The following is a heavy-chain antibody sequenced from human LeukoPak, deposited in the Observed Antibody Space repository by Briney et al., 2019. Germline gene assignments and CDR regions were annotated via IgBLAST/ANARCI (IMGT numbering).Heavy chain of an antibody. CDR1: GGSFSGYY. CDR2: INHSGST. D-gene: IGHD1-26*01. J-gene: IGHJ4*02. V-gene: IGHV4-34*01. CDR3: AAEVGATTPRNY. Sequence: SSETLSLTCAVYGGSFSGYYWSWIRQPPGKGLEWIGEINHSGSTNHNPSLKSRVTISVDTSKNQFSLKLSSVTAADTAVYYCAAEVGATTPRNYWGQGTLVTVSS.